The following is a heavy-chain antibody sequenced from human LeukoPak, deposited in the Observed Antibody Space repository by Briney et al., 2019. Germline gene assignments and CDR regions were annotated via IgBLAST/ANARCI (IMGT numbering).Heavy chain of an antibody. Sequence: PGGSLRLSCAASGFSFSSYAMHWVRQAPGKGLEWVAIISYDGSDKYYADSLKGRFIISRDNSENTLNLQMNSLRVEDTAVYYCARDVAVSGWLLFDYWGQGTLVTVSS. CDR1: GFSFSSYA. V-gene: IGHV3-30*04. CDR3: ARDVAVSGWLLFDY. CDR2: ISYDGSDK. D-gene: IGHD6-19*01. J-gene: IGHJ4*02.